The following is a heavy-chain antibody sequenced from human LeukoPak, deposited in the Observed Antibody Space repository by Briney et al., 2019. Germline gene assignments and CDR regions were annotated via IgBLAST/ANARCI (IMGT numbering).Heavy chain of an antibody. V-gene: IGHV4-34*01. CDR3: ARGDLGYCSGGSGYGDWFYP. Sequence: SETLSLTCAVYGGSFSGYYWSWIRQPPGKGLEWIGEINHSGSTNYNPSLKNRVTISVDTSKNQFSLKLSSVTAADTAVYYCARGDLGYCSGGSGYGDWFYPWGQGTLVTVSS. J-gene: IGHJ5*02. CDR1: GGSFSGYY. CDR2: INHSGST. D-gene: IGHD2-15*01.